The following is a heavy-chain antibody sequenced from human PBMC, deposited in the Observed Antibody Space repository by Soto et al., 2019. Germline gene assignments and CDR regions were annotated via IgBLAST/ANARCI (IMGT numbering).Heavy chain of an antibody. Sequence: LRLSCAVSGFTFDDNAMHWVRQAPEKGLEWVSGINWKSDIGYADSVKGRFTISRDNAENSLYLQMNSLRAEDTASYYCAISQDRGGRTTFIYWGQGTQVTVSS. V-gene: IGHV3-9*01. CDR3: AISQDRGGRTTFIY. J-gene: IGHJ4*02. CDR1: GFTFDDNA. D-gene: IGHD3-16*01. CDR2: INWKSDI.